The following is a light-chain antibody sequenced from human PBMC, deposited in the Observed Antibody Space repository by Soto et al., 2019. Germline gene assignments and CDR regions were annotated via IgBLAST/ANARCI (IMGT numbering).Light chain of an antibody. CDR1: QSVSSY. V-gene: IGKV3-11*01. Sequence: EFVLTQSPATLSVSPGEGATLSCRASQSVSSYLAWYQQKFGQAPRLLIYDASNRATGIPARFSGSGSATDFTLTISSLEPEDFAIYYCQQRYNWPLTFGQGTKV. CDR3: QQRYNWPLT. J-gene: IGKJ1*01. CDR2: DAS.